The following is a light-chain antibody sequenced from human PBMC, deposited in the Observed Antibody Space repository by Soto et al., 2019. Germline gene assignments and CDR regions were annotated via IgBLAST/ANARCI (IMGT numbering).Light chain of an antibody. CDR1: SSAVGGYNY. CDR2: EVS. V-gene: IGLV2-14*01. CDR3: ISYTSSSTLEV. Sequence: QSALTQPASVSGSPGQSITISCTGTSSAVGGYNYVSWYQQHPGKAPKLMIYEVSNRPSGVSNRFSGSKSGNTASLTISGLQAEDEADYYCISYTSSSTLEVFGGGTKLTVL. J-gene: IGLJ2*01.